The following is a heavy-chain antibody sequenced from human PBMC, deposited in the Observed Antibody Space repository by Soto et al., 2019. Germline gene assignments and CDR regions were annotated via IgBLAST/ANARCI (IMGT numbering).Heavy chain of an antibody. CDR2: IGSSGDTI. J-gene: IGHJ4*02. V-gene: IGHV3-48*03. D-gene: IGHD6-13*01. CDR1: GFSFSSYE. CDR3: ATAHLSGYSNSARDDY. Sequence: GGSLRLSCAASGFSFSSYEMNWVRQAPGKGLEWLSYIGSSGDTIYYADSVKGRFTISRDNAKNSLYLQMHSLRVEDTAVYYCATAHLSGYSNSARDDYWGPGTLVTVSS.